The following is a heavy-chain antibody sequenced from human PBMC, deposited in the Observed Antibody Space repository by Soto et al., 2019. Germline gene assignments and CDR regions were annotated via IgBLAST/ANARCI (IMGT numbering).Heavy chain of an antibody. CDR2: VSYTGDTT. V-gene: IGHV3-23*01. J-gene: IGHJ4*02. D-gene: IGHD4-17*01. Sequence: EVQVLESGGGLVQPGGSLRLSCASSGFTFSTYGMSCVRQAPGKGLEWVSSVSYTGDTTYYADSVKGRFTISRDNSKKTVYLQMNSLRTEATATYYCASTDYGGDGQDYWGQGTLVTVS. CDR1: GFTFSTYG. CDR3: ASTDYGGDGQDY.